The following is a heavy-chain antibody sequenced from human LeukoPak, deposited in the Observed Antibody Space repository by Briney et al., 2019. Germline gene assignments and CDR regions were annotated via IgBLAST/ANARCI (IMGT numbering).Heavy chain of an antibody. V-gene: IGHV3-21*01. CDR1: GFTFSSYS. J-gene: IGHJ4*02. Sequence: GGSLRLSCAASGFTFSSYSMNWVRQAPGKGLEWVSSISSSSSYIYYADSVKGRFTISRDNAKNSLYLQMNSLRAEDTAVYYCARDSRSEGYFDYWGQGTLVTVSS. CDR3: ARDSRSEGYFDY. CDR2: ISSSSSYI.